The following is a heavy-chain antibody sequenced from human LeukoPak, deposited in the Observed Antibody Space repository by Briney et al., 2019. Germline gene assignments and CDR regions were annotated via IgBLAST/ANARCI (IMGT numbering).Heavy chain of an antibody. V-gene: IGHV4-39*07. Sequence: SETLSLTCTVSGGSISSYYWGWIRQPPGKGLEWIGSIYYSGSTYYNPSLKSRVTISVDTSKNQFSLKLSSVTAADTAVYYCARVATPGIAAAGTAYWGQGTLVTVSS. CDR1: GGSISSYY. J-gene: IGHJ4*02. CDR2: IYYSGST. CDR3: ARVATPGIAAAGTAY. D-gene: IGHD6-13*01.